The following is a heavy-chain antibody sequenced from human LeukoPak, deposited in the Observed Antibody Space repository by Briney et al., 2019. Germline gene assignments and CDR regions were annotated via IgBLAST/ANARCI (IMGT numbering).Heavy chain of an antibody. Sequence: SETLSLTCTVSGGSISSYYWSWIRQPPGKGLEWIGYIYYSGSTNYNPSLKSRVTISVDTSKNQFSLKLSSVTAADTAVYYCARHESQVGPWLRRDAFDIWGQGTMVTVSS. V-gene: IGHV4-59*08. D-gene: IGHD1-26*01. CDR2: IYYSGST. CDR1: GGSISSYY. J-gene: IGHJ3*02. CDR3: ARHESQVGPWLRRDAFDI.